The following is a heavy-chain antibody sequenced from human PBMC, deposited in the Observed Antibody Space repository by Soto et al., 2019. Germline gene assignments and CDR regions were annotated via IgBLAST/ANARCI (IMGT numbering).Heavy chain of an antibody. J-gene: IGHJ3*02. D-gene: IGHD3-22*01. Sequence: ASVKVSCKASGYTFTSYAMHWVRQAPGQRLEWMGWINAGNGNTKYSQKFQGRVTITRDTSASTAYMELSSLRSEDTAVDYCARLRDSSVRRAFDIWGQGTMVTVSS. CDR2: INAGNGNT. V-gene: IGHV1-3*01. CDR1: GYTFTSYA. CDR3: ARLRDSSVRRAFDI.